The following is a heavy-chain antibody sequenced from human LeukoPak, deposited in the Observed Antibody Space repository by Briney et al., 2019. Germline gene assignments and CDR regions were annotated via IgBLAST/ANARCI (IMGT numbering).Heavy chain of an antibody. CDR3: TTSWPKVREGDQ. Sequence: GGSLRLSCAASGFTSSDYAMRWVRQAPGKGLEWLSEITRYGADTDYADSVKGRFTISRDNSKNTLYLQMNSLRVEDTAVYYCTTSWPKVREGDQWGQGTLVTVS. V-gene: IGHV3-23*01. CDR2: ITRYGADT. D-gene: IGHD3-10*01. CDR1: GFTSSDYA. J-gene: IGHJ4*02.